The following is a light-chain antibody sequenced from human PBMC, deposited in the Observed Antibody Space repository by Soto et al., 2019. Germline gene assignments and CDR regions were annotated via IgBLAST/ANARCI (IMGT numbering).Light chain of an antibody. V-gene: IGKV3-20*01. CDR2: GAS. CDR3: QQYDITPPNT. J-gene: IGKJ4*01. Sequence: EIVLTQSPGTLSLSPGEGATLSCRASQIVRSTYLAWFQQKPGQAPRLLIYGASTRATGIPDRFSGSGSGTDFTLTISGLKPKDFALYYCQQYDITPPNTFGGGIKVDIK. CDR1: QIVRSTY.